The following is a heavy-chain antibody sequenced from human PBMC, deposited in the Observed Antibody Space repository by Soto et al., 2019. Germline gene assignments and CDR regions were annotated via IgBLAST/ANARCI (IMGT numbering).Heavy chain of an antibody. CDR1: GFTFSSYG. CDR3: ARARGGQQLVLSPVDY. CDR2: IWYDGSNK. D-gene: IGHD6-13*01. V-gene: IGHV3-33*01. J-gene: IGHJ4*02. Sequence: QVQLVESGGGVVQPGRSLRLSCAASGFTFSSYGMHWVRQAPGKGLEWVAVIWYDGSNKYYADSVKGRFTISRDNSKNTLYLQMNSLRAEDTAVYYCARARGGQQLVLSPVDYWGQGTLVTVSS.